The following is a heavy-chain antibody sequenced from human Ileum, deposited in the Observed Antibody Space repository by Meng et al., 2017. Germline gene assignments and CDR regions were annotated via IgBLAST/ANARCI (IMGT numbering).Heavy chain of an antibody. Sequence: SQTRSLTGAISGDSVSSNSVVWHWIRQSPSRGLEWLGRTYYRSKWYNDFAASVRSRITINPDTSKNQFSLQLNSVTPEDTAVYYCARDLSGGTGSHRWLDPWGQGTLVTVSS. CDR2: TYYRSKWYN. CDR3: ARDLSGGTGSHRWLDP. D-gene: IGHD3-10*01. CDR1: GDSVSSNSVV. J-gene: IGHJ5*02. V-gene: IGHV6-1*01.